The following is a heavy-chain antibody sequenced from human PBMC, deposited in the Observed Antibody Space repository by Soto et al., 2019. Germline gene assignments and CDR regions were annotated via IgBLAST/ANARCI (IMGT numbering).Heavy chain of an antibody. CDR1: GGSISSGGDY. Sequence: QVQLQESGPGLVKPSQTLSLTCIVSGGSISSGGDYWSWIRQLPGKGLEWIGFIYYRGSTSYNPALKSRVTISGDTSKNQFSLKLSSVTAADTAVYYCARDGCSGGSCFDIWGQGTMVTVSS. J-gene: IGHJ3*02. CDR2: IYYRGST. V-gene: IGHV4-31*03. CDR3: ARDGCSGGSCFDI. D-gene: IGHD2-15*01.